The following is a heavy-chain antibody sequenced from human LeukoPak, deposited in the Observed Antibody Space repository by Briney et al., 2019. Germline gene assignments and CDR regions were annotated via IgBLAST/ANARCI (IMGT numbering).Heavy chain of an antibody. CDR2: ISGSGTGT. J-gene: IGHJ4*02. CDR1: GFGFSTHD. V-gene: IGHV3-23*01. Sequence: GGSLGLSCAASGFGFSTHDMSWGRQVPGKGPEWVSSISGSGTGTYYTDSVKGRFTISRDTSKNTLYLQMDNLRVEDTAVYYCVKGFHFDWWGQGTLVIVSS. CDR3: VKGFHFDW.